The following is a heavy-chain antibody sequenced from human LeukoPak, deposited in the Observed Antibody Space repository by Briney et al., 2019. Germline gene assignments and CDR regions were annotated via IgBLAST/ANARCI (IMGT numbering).Heavy chain of an antibody. J-gene: IGHJ4*02. CDR2: TRNKANSYTT. V-gene: IGHV3-72*01. CDR1: GFSFSDYY. D-gene: IGHD6-13*01. Sequence: PGGSLRLSCAASGFSFSDYYMDWVRQAPGKGLEWVGRTRNKANSYTTEYAASVKGRFTISRDDSKNSLYLQMDSLKTEDTAVYYCARPIRDSSNSYYFDYWGQGTLVTVSS. CDR3: ARPIRDSSNSYYFDY.